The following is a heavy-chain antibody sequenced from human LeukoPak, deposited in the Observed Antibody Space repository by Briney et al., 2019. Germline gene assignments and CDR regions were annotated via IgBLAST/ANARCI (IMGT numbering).Heavy chain of an antibody. CDR2: INHSGST. V-gene: IGHV4-34*01. Sequence: KPSETLSLTCAVYGGSFSGYYWSWIRQPPGKGLEWIGEINHSGSTNYNPSLKSRVTISVDTSKNQFSLKLSSVTAADTAVYYCARGPIPYYYMDVWGKGTTVTVSS. CDR1: GGSFSGYY. J-gene: IGHJ6*03. CDR3: ARGPIPYYYMDV.